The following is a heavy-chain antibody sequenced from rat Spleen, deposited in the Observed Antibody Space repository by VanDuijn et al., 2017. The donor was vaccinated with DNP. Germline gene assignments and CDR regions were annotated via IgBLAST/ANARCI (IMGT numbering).Heavy chain of an antibody. D-gene: IGHD1-1*01. CDR1: GFSLTSHN. CDR2: IWTGGIT. Sequence: QVQLKESGPGLVQPSQTLSLTCTISGFSLTSHNVHWVRQPAGRGLEWMGIIWTGGITDYNSALKSRLSITRDTSKSQVFLKMNSVQTEDTAMYFCARDSGIKAYWGQGTLVTVSS. V-gene: IGHV2-30*01. CDR3: ARDSGIKAY. J-gene: IGHJ3*01.